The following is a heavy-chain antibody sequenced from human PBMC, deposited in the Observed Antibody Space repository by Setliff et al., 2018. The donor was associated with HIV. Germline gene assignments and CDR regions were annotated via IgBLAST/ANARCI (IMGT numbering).Heavy chain of an antibody. CDR2: VHNSGST. CDR1: GDSIRSSVYY. V-gene: IGHV4-39*01. J-gene: IGHJ5*02. CDR3: ATYADRESNRFDP. Sequence: PSETLSLTCTVSGDSIRSSVYYWGWIRQPPGKGLEWIGSVHNSGSTYYNPSVKSRVVISVDPSKNQFSLKLSSVTAADTAVYYCATYADRESNRFDPWGQGILVTVSS. D-gene: IGHD3-10*01.